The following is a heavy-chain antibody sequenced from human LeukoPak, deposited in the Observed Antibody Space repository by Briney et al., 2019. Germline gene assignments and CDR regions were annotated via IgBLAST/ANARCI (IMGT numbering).Heavy chain of an antibody. CDR3: ARSDIVAVVAALWFDP. D-gene: IGHD2-15*01. CDR2: IIPIFGTA. Sequence: GASVKVSCKASGGTFSSYAISWVRQAPGQGPEWMGGIIPIFGTANYAQKFQGRVTMTTDTSTSTAYMELRSLRSDDTAVYYCARSDIVAVVAALWFDPWGQGTLVTVSS. J-gene: IGHJ5*02. CDR1: GGTFSSYA. V-gene: IGHV1-69*05.